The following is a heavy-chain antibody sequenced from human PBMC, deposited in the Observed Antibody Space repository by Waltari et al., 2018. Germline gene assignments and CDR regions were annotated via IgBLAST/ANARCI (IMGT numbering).Heavy chain of an antibody. CDR2: SYHSGST. CDR3: ARRRAVTTYYFDY. V-gene: IGHV4-38-2*01. J-gene: IGHJ4*02. CDR1: GYSISSGYY. D-gene: IGHD4-17*01. Sequence: QVQLQESGPGLVKPSETLSLTCAVSGYSISSGYYWGWIRQPPGKGLEWIGSSYHSGSTYYNPSLKSRVTISVDTSKNQFSLKLSSVTAADTAVYYCARRRAVTTYYFDYWGQGTLVTVSS.